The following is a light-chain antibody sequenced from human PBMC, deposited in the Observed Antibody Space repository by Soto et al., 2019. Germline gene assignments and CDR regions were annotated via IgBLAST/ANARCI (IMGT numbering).Light chain of an antibody. CDR2: GAS. CDR3: QQYGSSSPTT. CDR1: QGVTSNY. Sequence: EIVLTQSPGTLSLSPGERATLSCRASQGVTSNYLAWYQQRPGQAHRLLIYGASNRATGIPDRFSGGGSGTDFTLTISRLEPEDFSMYYFQQYGSSSPTTSGQGTRLEIE. J-gene: IGKJ5*01. V-gene: IGKV3-20*01.